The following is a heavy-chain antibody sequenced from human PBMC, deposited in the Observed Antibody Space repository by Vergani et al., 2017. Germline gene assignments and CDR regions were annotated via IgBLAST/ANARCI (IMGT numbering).Heavy chain of an antibody. CDR3: TKGPQQRLNVLDN. J-gene: IGHJ4*01. CDR2: ISCDGTTK. CDR1: GFNFNNFG. Sequence: QLQLVESGGGVVQPGRSLRLSCAASGFNFNNFGIHWVRQAPGKGLEWVAVISCDGTTKYYADSVKGRFTISRDNSKKMLYLEMNSLRNDDTALYYCTKGPQQRLNVLDNWGQGTLVIVSS. D-gene: IGHD6-25*01. V-gene: IGHV3-30*18.